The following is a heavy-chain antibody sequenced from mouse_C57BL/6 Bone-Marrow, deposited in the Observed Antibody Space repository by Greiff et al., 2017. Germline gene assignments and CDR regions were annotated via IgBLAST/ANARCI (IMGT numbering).Heavy chain of an antibody. CDR2: IYPGSGST. CDR3: ARWHYGGSFGY. J-gene: IGHJ2*01. D-gene: IGHD1-1*01. V-gene: IGHV1-55*01. Sequence: QVQLQQPGAELVKPGASVKMSCKASGYTFTSYWITWVKQRPGQGLAWIGDIYPGSGSTNYNEKFKSKATLTADTSSSTAYMQLSSQTSEESAVYYCARWHYGGSFGYWGQGTTLTVSS. CDR1: GYTFTSYW.